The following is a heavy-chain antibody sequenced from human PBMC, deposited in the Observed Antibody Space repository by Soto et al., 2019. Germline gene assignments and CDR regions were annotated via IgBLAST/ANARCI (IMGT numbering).Heavy chain of an antibody. D-gene: IGHD3-22*01. CDR1: GYRFTSYW. V-gene: IGHV5-51*01. CDR2: SFPSGSDT. J-gene: IGHJ5*02. CDR3: ARKDKSGYFNWFDP. Sequence: GESLKISCRTSGYRFTSYWIAWVRQMPGKGLEWMGISFPSGSDTRYSPSFQGQVTISADRSTSTVFLQWASLKASDTAVYFCARKDKSGYFNWFDPWGQGTLVTSP.